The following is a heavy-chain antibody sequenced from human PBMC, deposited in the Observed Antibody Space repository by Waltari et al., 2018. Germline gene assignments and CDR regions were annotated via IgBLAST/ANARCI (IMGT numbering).Heavy chain of an antibody. CDR2: IYYSGST. Sequence: QVQLQESGPGLVKPSETLSLTCTVSGGSISSHYWSWIRQPPGQGLEWIGYIYYSGSTNYNPSLKSRVTISVDTSKNQFSLKLSSVTAADTAVYYCAREEYSSSSGEYYYYYYMDVWGKGTTVTVSS. J-gene: IGHJ6*03. CDR3: AREEYSSSSGEYYYYYYMDV. CDR1: GGSISSHY. V-gene: IGHV4-59*11. D-gene: IGHD6-6*01.